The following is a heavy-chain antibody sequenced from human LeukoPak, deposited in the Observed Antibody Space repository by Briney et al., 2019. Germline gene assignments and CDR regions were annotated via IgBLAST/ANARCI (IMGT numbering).Heavy chain of an antibody. V-gene: IGHV3-33*01. Sequence: GGSLRLSCAASGFTFSSYGMHWVRQAPGKGLEWVAVIWYDGSNKYYADSVKGRLTISRDNSKNTLYLQMNSLRAEDTAVYYCATSGSYAGNYYYYMDVWGKGTTVTVSS. D-gene: IGHD1-26*01. CDR3: ATSGSYAGNYYYYMDV. CDR1: GFTFSSYG. CDR2: IWYDGSNK. J-gene: IGHJ6*03.